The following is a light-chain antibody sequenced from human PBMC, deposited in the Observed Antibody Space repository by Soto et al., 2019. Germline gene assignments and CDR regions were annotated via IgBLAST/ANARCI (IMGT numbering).Light chain of an antibody. CDR1: QSLQHSNGYNY. CDR3: KQYLQTPA. Sequence: DIVMTQSPLSLPVTPGEPASISCRSSQSLQHSNGYNYLDWYVQKPGQSPQISSYLASNRATGVPERCSGSGSGTDFTVKISRVEAEDVDTYYCKQYLQTPAVGQGTKVDIK. V-gene: IGKV2-28*01. CDR2: LAS. J-gene: IGKJ1*01.